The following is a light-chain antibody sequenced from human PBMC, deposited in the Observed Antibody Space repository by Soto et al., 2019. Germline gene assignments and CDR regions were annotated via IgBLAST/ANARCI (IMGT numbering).Light chain of an antibody. V-gene: IGKV3-20*01. CDR2: GAS. CDR1: QSVRSSS. Sequence: EIVLTQSPGTLSLSPGERATLSCRASQSVRSSSLAWYQQKPGQAPRLLIYGASSRATGIPDRFSGSGSGTDFTLTISRLEPEDFAVYYCQQYGTSPGYTFGQGTKLEIK. J-gene: IGKJ2*01. CDR3: QQYGTSPGYT.